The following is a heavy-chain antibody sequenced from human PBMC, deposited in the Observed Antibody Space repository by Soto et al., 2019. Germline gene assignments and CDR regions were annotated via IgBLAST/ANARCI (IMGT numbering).Heavy chain of an antibody. V-gene: IGHV3-30-3*01. CDR1: GFTFRIYA. CDR3: ARGDREDIAVVIGARPGEYGVDV. CDR2: ISYDGSNK. Sequence: QVQLVESGGGVVQPGRSLRLYCAASGFTFRIYAMHWVRQAPGKGLECVAVISYDGSNKFYRDYVKGRFTISRDNSKNTLYLQINSLRYEDTAVYYCARGDREDIAVVIGARPGEYGVDVWGQGTTVTVSS. D-gene: IGHD2-15*01. J-gene: IGHJ6*02.